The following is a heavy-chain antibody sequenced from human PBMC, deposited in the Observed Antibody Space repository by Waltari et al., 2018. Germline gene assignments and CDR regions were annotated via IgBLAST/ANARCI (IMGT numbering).Heavy chain of an antibody. CDR3: AKGYIVATIGSY. CDR2: KRYDGSNK. Sequence: QVQLVESGGGVVQPGGSLRLSWAASGFTFSSYGMHWVRQAPGKGLGWVAFKRYDGSNKYYADSVKGRFTISRDNSKNTLYLQMNSLRAEDTAVYYCAKGYIVATIGSYWGQGTLVTVSS. V-gene: IGHV3-30*02. D-gene: IGHD5-12*01. CDR1: GFTFSSYG. J-gene: IGHJ4*02.